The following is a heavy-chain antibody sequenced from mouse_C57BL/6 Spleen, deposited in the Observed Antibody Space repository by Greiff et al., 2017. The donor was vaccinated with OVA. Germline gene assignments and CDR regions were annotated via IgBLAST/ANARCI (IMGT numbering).Heavy chain of an antibody. D-gene: IGHD1-1*01. Sequence: EVKLEESGEGLVKPGGSLKLSCAASGFTFSSYAMSWVRQTPEKRLEWVAYISSGGDYIYYADTVKGRFTISRDNARNTLYLQMSSLKSEDTAMYYCTREVSTVVATGGLYYFDYWGQGTTLTVSS. V-gene: IGHV5-9-1*02. CDR2: ISSGGDYI. CDR3: TREVSTVVATGGLYYFDY. J-gene: IGHJ2*01. CDR1: GFTFSSYA.